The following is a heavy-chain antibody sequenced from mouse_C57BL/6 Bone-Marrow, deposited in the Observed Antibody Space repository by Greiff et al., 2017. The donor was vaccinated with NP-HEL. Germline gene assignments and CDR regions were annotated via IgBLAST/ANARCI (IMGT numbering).Heavy chain of an antibody. V-gene: IGHV14-4*01. CDR3: TNYSPAWFAY. J-gene: IGHJ3*01. Sequence: VQLQQSGADLVRPGASVKLSCTASGFNIKDDYMHWVKQRPEQGLEWIGWIDPANGDTEYASKFQGKATITAYTSSNTSYLQLSSLTSEDTAVYYCTNYSPAWFAYGGQGTLVTVSA. CDR2: IDPANGDT. CDR1: GFNIKDDY. D-gene: IGHD2-12*01.